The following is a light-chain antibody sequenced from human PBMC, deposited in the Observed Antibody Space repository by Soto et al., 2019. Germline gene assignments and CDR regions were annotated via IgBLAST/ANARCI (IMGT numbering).Light chain of an antibody. CDR1: QGISSW. CDR3: PQANSFPLP. V-gene: IGKV1-12*01. J-gene: IGKJ4*01. CDR2: AAS. Sequence: DSRISQARSSVAAAIGVRVTSSCRASQGISSWLAWYQQKPGKAPKLLIYAASSLQSGVPSRFSGSGSGTDFTLTIMSFQPDDFATYSCPQANSFPLPFAGGTKVDIK.